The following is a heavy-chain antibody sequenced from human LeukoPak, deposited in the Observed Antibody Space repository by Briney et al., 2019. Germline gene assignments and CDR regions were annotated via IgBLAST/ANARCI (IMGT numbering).Heavy chain of an antibody. J-gene: IGHJ5*02. Sequence: GGSLRLSCAASGFTFSSYGMHWVRQAPGKGLEWVAFIRYDGSNKYYADSVKGRFTISRDNSKNTLYLQMNSLRAEDTAVYYCAKDKYSSSGWFDPWGQGTLVTVSS. V-gene: IGHV3-30*02. CDR1: GFTFSSYG. CDR2: IRYDGSNK. CDR3: AKDKYSSSGWFDP. D-gene: IGHD6-6*01.